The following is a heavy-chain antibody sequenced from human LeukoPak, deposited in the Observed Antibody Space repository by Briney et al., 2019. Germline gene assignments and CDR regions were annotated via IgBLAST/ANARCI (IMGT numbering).Heavy chain of an antibody. CDR2: ISGSGGST. Sequence: GESLRLSCAASGFTFSSYAMSWVRQAPGKGLEWVSAISGSGGSTYYADSVKGRFTISRDNSKNTPYLQMNSLRAEDTAVYYCAARAISAEYFQHWGQGTLVTVSS. CDR3: AARAISAEYFQH. CDR1: GFTFSSYA. J-gene: IGHJ1*01. D-gene: IGHD3-3*02. V-gene: IGHV3-23*01.